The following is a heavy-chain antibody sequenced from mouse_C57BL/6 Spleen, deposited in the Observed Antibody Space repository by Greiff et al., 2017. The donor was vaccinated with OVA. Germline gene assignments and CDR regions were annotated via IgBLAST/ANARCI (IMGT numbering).Heavy chain of an antibody. J-gene: IGHJ1*03. D-gene: IGHD1-1*01. CDR3: GRGVLRGYFDV. Sequence: ESGPGLVKPSQSLSLTCSVTGYSITSGYYWNWIRQFPGNKLEWMGYISYDGSNNYNPSLKNRISITRDTSKNQFFLKLNSVTTEDTATYYCGRGVLRGYFDVWGTGTTVTVSS. CDR1: GYSITSGYY. CDR2: ISYDGSN. V-gene: IGHV3-6*01.